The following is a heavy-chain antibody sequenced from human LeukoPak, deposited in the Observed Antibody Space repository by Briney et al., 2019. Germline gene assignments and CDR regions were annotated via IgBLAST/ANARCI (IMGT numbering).Heavy chain of an antibody. CDR2: IKQDGSDK. CDR1: GFTFSSYW. V-gene: IGHV3-7*01. J-gene: IGHJ3*02. CDR3: ARDLGPGAFAI. Sequence: PGGSLRLSCAASGFTFSSYWMSWVRQAPGKGLEWVANIKQDGSDKYYVDSVKGRFTISTDNAKKSLYLQMNSLRAEDTAVYYCARDLGPGAFAIWGQGTMVTVSS. D-gene: IGHD3-10*01.